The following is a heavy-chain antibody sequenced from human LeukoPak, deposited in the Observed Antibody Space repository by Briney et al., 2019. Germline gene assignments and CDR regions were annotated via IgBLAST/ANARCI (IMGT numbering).Heavy chain of an antibody. D-gene: IGHD3-9*01. CDR2: INPSGDGR. CDR1: GYTFGTHW. J-gene: IGHJ4*02. CDR3: ATAGDILTGYIPDY. V-gene: IGHV1-46*01. Sequence: ASVKVSCKASGYTFGTHWMHWVRQAPGQGLEWMGIINPSGDGRLYAQKFQGRVTVTRDMSTRTVYMELSDLRPEDTAVYYCATAGDILTGYIPDYWGQGTLVTVSS.